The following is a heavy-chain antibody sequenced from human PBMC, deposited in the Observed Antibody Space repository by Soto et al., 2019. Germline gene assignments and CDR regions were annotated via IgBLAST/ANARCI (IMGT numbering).Heavy chain of an antibody. Sequence: QVQLMQSGTEVKEPGASVNLSCKASGYTFSSSYIHWVRQAPGQGLEWMGIMNPNGDRTNYAQNFQGRVTMTRDTATSTVYMELSSLRSEDTAVYYCARGRGYSGDDLQEDGFDIWGQGTMVTVS. J-gene: IGHJ3*02. CDR3: ARGRGYSGDDLQEDGFDI. D-gene: IGHD5-12*01. V-gene: IGHV1-46*01. CDR1: GYTFSSSY. CDR2: MNPNGDRT.